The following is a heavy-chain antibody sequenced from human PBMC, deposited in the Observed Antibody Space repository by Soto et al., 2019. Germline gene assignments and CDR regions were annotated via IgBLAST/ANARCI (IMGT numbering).Heavy chain of an antibody. D-gene: IGHD2-15*01. CDR2: IYYSGST. J-gene: IGHJ6*02. V-gene: IGHV4-59*01. CDR3: ARGDLGYCSGGSCYSMMYYYGMDV. CDR1: GGSISSYY. Sequence: ETLSLTCTVSGGSISSYYWSWIRQPPGKGLEWIGYIYYSGSTNYNPSLKSRVTISVDTSKNQFSLKLSSVTAADTAVYYCARGDLGYCSGGSCYSMMYYYGMDVWGQGTTVTVSS.